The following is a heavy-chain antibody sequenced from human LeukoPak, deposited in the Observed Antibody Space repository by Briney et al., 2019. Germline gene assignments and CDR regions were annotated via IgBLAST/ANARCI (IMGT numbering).Heavy chain of an antibody. D-gene: IGHD5-18*01. CDR2: ISSSSTYI. V-gene: IGHV3-21*01. Sequence: GGSLRLSCVGSGFSFGSYEINWVRQAPGKGLEWVSSISSSSTYIYYADSVKGRFTISRDNAKNSLYLQMNSLRAEDTAVYYCARAGYSYGPRGFDYWGQGTLVTVSS. J-gene: IGHJ4*02. CDR3: ARAGYSYGPRGFDY. CDR1: GFSFGSYE.